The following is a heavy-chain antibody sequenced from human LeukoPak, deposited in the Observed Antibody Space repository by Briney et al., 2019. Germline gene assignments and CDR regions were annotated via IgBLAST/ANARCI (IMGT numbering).Heavy chain of an antibody. CDR3: ARALRASSKTDY. D-gene: IGHD6-6*01. Sequence: PGGSLRLSCAASGCTFSSYSMNWVRQAPGKGLDWVSYISSSSSTIYYADSVKGRFTISRDNAKNSLYLQMNSLRDEDTAVYYCARALRASSKTDYWGQGTLVTVSS. CDR2: ISSSSSTI. J-gene: IGHJ4*02. CDR1: GCTFSSYS. V-gene: IGHV3-48*02.